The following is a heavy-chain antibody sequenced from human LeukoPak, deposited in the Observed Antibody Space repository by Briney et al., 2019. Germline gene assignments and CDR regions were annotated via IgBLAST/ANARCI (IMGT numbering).Heavy chain of an antibody. CDR3: AKDRSGVIAVADY. D-gene: IGHD6-19*01. V-gene: IGHV3-23*01. J-gene: IGHJ4*02. CDR1: GFTFSSYA. CDR2: ISGSGGST. Sequence: PGGSLRLSCAASGFTFSSYAMSWVRQAPGKGLEWVSAISGSGGSTYYADSVKGRLTISRDNSKNTLYLQMNSLRAEDTAVYYCAKDRSGVIAVADYWGQGTLVTVSS.